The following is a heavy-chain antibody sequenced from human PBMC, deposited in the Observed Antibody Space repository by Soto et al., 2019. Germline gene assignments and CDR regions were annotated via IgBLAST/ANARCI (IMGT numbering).Heavy chain of an antibody. J-gene: IGHJ4*02. D-gene: IGHD4-17*01. CDR2: IIPILGIA. V-gene: IGHV1-69*02. Sequence: QVQLVQSGAEVKKPGSSVKVSCKASGGTFSSYTISWVRQAPGQGLEWMGRIIPILGIANYAQKFQGRVTITADKSTRTAYMELSSLRSEDTDVYYCARGDYGDYITLDYWGQGTLVTVSS. CDR3: ARGDYGDYITLDY. CDR1: GGTFSSYT.